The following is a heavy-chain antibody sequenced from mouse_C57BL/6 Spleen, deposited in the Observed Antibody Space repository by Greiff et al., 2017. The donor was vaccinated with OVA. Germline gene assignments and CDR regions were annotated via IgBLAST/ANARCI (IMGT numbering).Heavy chain of an antibody. CDR2: ISSGGSYT. Sequence: EVQVVESGGDLVKPGGSLKLSCAASGFTFSSYGMSWVRQTPDKRLEWVATISSGGSYTYYPDSVKGRFTISRDNAKNTLYLQMSSLKSEDTAMYYCAREGYGSSLDYWGQGTTRTVSS. D-gene: IGHD1-1*01. CDR3: AREGYGSSLDY. CDR1: GFTFSSYG. J-gene: IGHJ2*01. V-gene: IGHV5-6*01.